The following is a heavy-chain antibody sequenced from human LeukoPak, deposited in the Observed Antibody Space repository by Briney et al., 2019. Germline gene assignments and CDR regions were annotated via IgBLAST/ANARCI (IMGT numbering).Heavy chain of an antibody. Sequence: GASVKVSCKASGYTFTSYGISWVRQAPGQGLEWMGWISAYNGNTNYAQKLQGRVTMTTDTSTSTAYMELRSLRSDDTAVYYCARAAYYYGSGSLPQGYWGQGTLVTVSS. CDR3: ARAAYYYGSGSLPQGY. J-gene: IGHJ4*02. D-gene: IGHD3-10*01. V-gene: IGHV1-18*01. CDR1: GYTFTSYG. CDR2: ISAYNGNT.